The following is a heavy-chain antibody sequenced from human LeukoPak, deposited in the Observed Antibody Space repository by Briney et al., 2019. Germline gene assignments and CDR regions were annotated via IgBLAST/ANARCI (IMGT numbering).Heavy chain of an antibody. CDR2: INFNSGGK. D-gene: IGHD5-24*01. CDR1: AYTFSGYY. CDR3: ARQIVSGSKGCDF. J-gene: IGHJ4*02. V-gene: IGHV1-2*02. Sequence: ASVKVSCKASAYTFSGYYIHWVRQAPGQGLEWMGWINFNSGGKIFAEKFQDRVTMARDTSISTAYMELSRLRSDDTAVYYCARQIVSGSKGCDFWGQGTLVTVSS.